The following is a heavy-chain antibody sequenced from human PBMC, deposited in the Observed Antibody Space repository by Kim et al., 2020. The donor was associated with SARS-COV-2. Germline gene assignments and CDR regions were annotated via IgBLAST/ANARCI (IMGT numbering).Heavy chain of an antibody. D-gene: IGHD1-26*01. CDR1: GFTFSSYA. CDR2: ISYDGSNK. CDR3: ARVGSGSYYGPFDY. Sequence: GGSLRLSCAASGFTFSSYAIYWVRQAPGKGLEWVAVISYDGSNKYYADSVNGRFTISRDNSKNTLYLQLNSLRGEDTAAYYCARVGSGSYYGPFDYWGQGTLVTVSS. V-gene: IGHV3-30-3*01. J-gene: IGHJ4*02.